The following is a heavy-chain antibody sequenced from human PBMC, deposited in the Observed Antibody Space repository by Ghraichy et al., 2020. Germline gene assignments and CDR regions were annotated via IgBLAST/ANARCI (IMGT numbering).Heavy chain of an antibody. Sequence: ASVKVSCKASGYTFTGYYMHWVRQAPGQGLEWMGRINPNSGGTNYAQKFQGRVTMTRDTSISTAYMELSRLRSDDTAVYYCARVLGSGYYYYFDYWGQGTLVTVSS. CDR3: ARVLGSGYYYYFDY. D-gene: IGHD3-22*01. J-gene: IGHJ4*02. CDR1: GYTFTGYY. V-gene: IGHV1-2*06. CDR2: INPNSGGT.